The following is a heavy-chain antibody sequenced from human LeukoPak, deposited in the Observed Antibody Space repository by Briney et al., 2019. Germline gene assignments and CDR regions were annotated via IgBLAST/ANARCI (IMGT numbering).Heavy chain of an antibody. D-gene: IGHD6-13*01. J-gene: IGHJ4*02. CDR1: GGSISSDNYY. CDR2: IFYTGNT. CDR3: ARQGESNSWYSPDY. V-gene: IGHV4-39*01. Sequence: SSETLSLTCTVSGGSISSDNYYCGWIRQPPGKGLEWIGSIFYTGNTYYNPSLKSRVTMSVDTSKNQFSLTLTSVTAADTAVYYCARQGESNSWYSPDYWGQGTLVTASS.